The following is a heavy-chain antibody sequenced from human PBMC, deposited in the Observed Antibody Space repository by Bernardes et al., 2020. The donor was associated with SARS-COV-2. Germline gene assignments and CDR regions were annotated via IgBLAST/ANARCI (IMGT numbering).Heavy chain of an antibody. Sequence: SGPTLVKPTQTLTLTCTFSGFSLSTSEVGVGWIRQPPGKALEWLAPIYWADNEPYNPSLKSRLTITKDTSKNQVVLRMTNMEPVDTATYYCVHSWASPGYYYYGMDVWGQGTTVTVSS. D-gene: IGHD3-16*01. CDR3: VHSWASPGYYYYGMDV. J-gene: IGHJ6*02. CDR2: IYWADNE. CDR1: GFSLSTSEVG. V-gene: IGHV2-5*02.